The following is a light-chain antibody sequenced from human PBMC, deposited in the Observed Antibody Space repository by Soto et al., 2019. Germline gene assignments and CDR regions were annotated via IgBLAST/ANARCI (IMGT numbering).Light chain of an antibody. Sequence: ETVLTQSPGTLSLSPGERATLSCRASQTIISNYLSWYQLKPGQAPRLLIYGASSRATGIPDRFSGRGSGTDFTLTISRLEPEDFAVYYCQQYGSSPRTFGQGTKVEMK. V-gene: IGKV3-20*01. J-gene: IGKJ1*01. CDR3: QQYGSSPRT. CDR2: GAS. CDR1: QTIISNY.